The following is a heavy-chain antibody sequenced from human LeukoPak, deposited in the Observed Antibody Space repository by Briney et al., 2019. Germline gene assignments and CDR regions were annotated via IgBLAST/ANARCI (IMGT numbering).Heavy chain of an antibody. CDR3: IESTGWVGN. CDR2: INNDGSDT. Sequence: HPGGSLRLSCAASGFTVSSCYMSWVRQAPGKGLVWVSRINNDGSDTKYADSVKGRFIISRDNAKNTLSLQMASLRADDMAVYYCIESTGWVGNWGQGTLVTVSS. V-gene: IGHV3-74*01. J-gene: IGHJ4*02. D-gene: IGHD6-19*01. CDR1: GFTVSSCY.